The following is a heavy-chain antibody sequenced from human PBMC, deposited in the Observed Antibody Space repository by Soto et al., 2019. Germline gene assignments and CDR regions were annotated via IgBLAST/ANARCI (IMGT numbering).Heavy chain of an antibody. V-gene: IGHV4-59*01. Sequence: SETLSLTCTVSGGSMSDYYWSWIRQPPGTALEWIGHIYHSGSTKYNPSLKSRATMSVDTSKNHFSLKLISVTTADTAVYFCAREGNLGRWIQPLDSWGQGTLVTVSS. CDR3: AREGNLGRWIQPLDS. CDR2: IYHSGST. D-gene: IGHD2-2*03. J-gene: IGHJ4*02. CDR1: GGSMSDYY.